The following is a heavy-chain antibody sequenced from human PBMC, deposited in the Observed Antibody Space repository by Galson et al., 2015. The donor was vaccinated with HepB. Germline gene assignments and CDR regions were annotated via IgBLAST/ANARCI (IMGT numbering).Heavy chain of an antibody. V-gene: IGHV4-39*01. D-gene: IGHD3-3*01. J-gene: IGHJ5*02. CDR1: GGSISSSSYY. CDR3: ASGSVFGVVIKYNYFDP. Sequence: SETLSLTCTVSGGSISSSSYYWGWIRQPPGKGLEWIGTIYYSGSTYYNPSLKSRVTISVDTSKNQFSLKLSSVTAADTAVYYCASGSVFGVVIKYNYFDPWGQGTLVTVSP. CDR2: IYYSGST.